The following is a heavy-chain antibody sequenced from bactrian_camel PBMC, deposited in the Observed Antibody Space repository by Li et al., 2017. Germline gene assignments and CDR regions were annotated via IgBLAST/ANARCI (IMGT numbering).Heavy chain of an antibody. D-gene: IGHD1*01. V-gene: IGHV3S36*01. CDR1: GFTYHDTI. Sequence: VQLVESGGGLVQPGGSLRLSCAASGFTYHDTIMTWVRQAPGKEREGVALLDADGTTTKYADSVKGRFTISLDSTKLNLQMNDLKPEDTAMYYCAANPDVVVAGTSLLGLTPRSGYWGQGTQVTVS. J-gene: IGHJ6*01. CDR2: LDADGTTT. CDR3: AANPDVVVAGTSLLGLTPRSGY.